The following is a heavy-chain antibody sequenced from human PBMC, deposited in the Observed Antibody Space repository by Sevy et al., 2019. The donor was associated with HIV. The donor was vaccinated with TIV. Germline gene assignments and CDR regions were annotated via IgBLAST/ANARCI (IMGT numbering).Heavy chain of an antibody. J-gene: IGHJ6*02. D-gene: IGHD3-22*01. V-gene: IGHV3-66*01. Sequence: GGSLRLSCAASGFTVSSNYMSWVRQAPGKGLELVSVIYSDGRTYYPDSVKGRFSISRDNSKNTLYLHMKSLRPEDTAVYYCARDRYYDASGYYYYYYGMDVWGQGTTVTVSS. CDR3: ARDRYYDASGYYYYYYGMDV. CDR2: IYSDGRT. CDR1: GFTVSSNY.